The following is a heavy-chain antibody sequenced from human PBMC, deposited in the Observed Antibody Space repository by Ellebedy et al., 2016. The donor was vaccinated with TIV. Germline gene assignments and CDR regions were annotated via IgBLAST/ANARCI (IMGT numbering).Heavy chain of an antibody. CDR2: ISNDGSKE. CDR1: GFSFSSYA. CDR3: AKDLGSYTSGWSSVYGVDV. Sequence: GESLKISCADSGFSFSSYAMHWVRQAPGKGLEWVAVISNDGSKEYYADSVKGRFTISRDKSKNTIYLQMNSLRPEDTAVYYCAKDLGSYTSGWSSVYGVDVWGQGTTVTVSS. D-gene: IGHD6-19*01. V-gene: IGHV3-30*04. J-gene: IGHJ6*02.